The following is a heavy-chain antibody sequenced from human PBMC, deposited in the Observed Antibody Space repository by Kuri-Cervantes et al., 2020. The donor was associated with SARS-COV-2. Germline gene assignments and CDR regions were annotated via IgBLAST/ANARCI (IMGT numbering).Heavy chain of an antibody. CDR1: GYSISSGHC. V-gene: IGHV4-38-2*02. D-gene: IGHD3-22*01. CDR2: VFYDGRT. J-gene: IGHJ2*01. CDR3: ARGGYYYDSSGYYMPGGEGYFDL. Sequence: ESLKISCSVSGYSISSGHCWGWIRQPPGKGLEWIGSVFYDGRTYYNPSLKSRVTISVDTSKNQFSLKLSSVIAADTAVYYCARGGYYYDSSGYYMPGGEGYFDLWGRGTLVTVSS.